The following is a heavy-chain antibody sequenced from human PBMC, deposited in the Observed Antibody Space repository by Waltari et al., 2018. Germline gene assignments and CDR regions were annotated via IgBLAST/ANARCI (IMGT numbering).Heavy chain of an antibody. J-gene: IGHJ4*02. CDR1: GLPSSISW. CDR2: INTDGSST. D-gene: IGHD3-3*01. CDR3: AAFWSGREY. V-gene: IGHV3-74*01. Sequence: EVQMVESGGDLVQPGGSLRLSCAASGLPSSISWMHWVRQGPGKGLVWGSRINTDGSSTSYADSVKGRFTISRDNAKNTMYLQMNSLRVEDTAVYYCAAFWSGREYWGQGTLVTVSS.